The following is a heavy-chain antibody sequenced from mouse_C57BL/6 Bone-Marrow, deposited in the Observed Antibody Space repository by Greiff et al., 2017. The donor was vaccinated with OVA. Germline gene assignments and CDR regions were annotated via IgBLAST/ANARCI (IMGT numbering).Heavy chain of an antibody. CDR3: ARDPVIHIGDYWYFDV. J-gene: IGHJ1*03. Sequence: EVQLQQSGPGLVKPSQSLSLTCSVTGYSITSCYYWNWIRQFPGNKLEWMGYISYDGSNNYNPSLKNRISITRDTSKNQFFLKLNSVTTEDTATYYCARDPVIHIGDYWYFDVWGTGTTVTVSS. D-gene: IGHD3-1*01. CDR1: GYSITSCYY. V-gene: IGHV3-6*01. CDR2: ISYDGSN.